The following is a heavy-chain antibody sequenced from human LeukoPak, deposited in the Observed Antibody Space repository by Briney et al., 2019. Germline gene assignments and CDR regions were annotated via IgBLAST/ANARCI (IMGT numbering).Heavy chain of an antibody. D-gene: IGHD3-10*01. CDR1: GFTFSSYA. CDR3: ARGNYYGSGSYYSPDY. J-gene: IGHJ4*02. CDR2: ISYDGSNK. Sequence: GGSLRLSCAASGFTFSSYAMHWVRQAPGKGLEWVAVISYDGSNKYYADSVKGRFTISRDNAKNSLYLQMNSLRAEDTAVYYCARGNYYGSGSYYSPDYWGQGTLVTVSS. V-gene: IGHV3-30*04.